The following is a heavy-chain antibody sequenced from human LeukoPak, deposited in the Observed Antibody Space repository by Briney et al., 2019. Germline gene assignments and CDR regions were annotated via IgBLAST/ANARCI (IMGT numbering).Heavy chain of an antibody. V-gene: IGHV5-51*01. CDR1: GYSLTSYW. J-gene: IGHJ4*02. D-gene: IGHD3-22*01. CDR3: ATIEYYYDSSGYYVPRYFDY. CDR2: IYPADSDT. Sequence: GESLKISCKGSGYSLTSYWIAWVRQMPGKGLEWMGMIYPADSDTRYSPSFQGQVTISADKSISTAYLQWSSLKASDTAMFYCATIEYYYDSSGYYVPRYFDYWGQGTLVTVSS.